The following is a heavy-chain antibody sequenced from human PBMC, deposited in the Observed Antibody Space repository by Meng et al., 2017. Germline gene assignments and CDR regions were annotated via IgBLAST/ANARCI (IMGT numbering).Heavy chain of an antibody. J-gene: IGHJ4*02. D-gene: IGHD2-21*02. CDR2: ISYDGSNK. CDR3: AKGPQTTKSLTAY. CDR1: GFIFSRYD. Sequence: VQTVGSGGGVVLPGRSLSLPCAASGFIFSRYDMHWVRQAPGKGLEWVAVISYDGSNKYYADSVKGRFTISRDNSKNTLYLQMNSLRAEDTAVYYCAKGPQTTKSLTAYWGQGTLVTVSS. V-gene: IGHV3-30*07.